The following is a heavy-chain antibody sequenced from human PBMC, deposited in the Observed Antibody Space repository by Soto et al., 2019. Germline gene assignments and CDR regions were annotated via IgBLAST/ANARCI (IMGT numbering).Heavy chain of an antibody. V-gene: IGHV3-7*03. CDR3: ARLIFTGTARGYFDY. Sequence: LRLSCAASGFTFSTYRMSWVRQGPGKGLEWVANIKQDGSEEDYVDSVKGRFTISRDNAKNSLYLQMNSLRAEDTAVYYCARLIFTGTARGYFDYWGQGTLVPVSS. D-gene: IGHD1-1*01. J-gene: IGHJ4*02. CDR1: GFTFSTYR. CDR2: IKQDGSEE.